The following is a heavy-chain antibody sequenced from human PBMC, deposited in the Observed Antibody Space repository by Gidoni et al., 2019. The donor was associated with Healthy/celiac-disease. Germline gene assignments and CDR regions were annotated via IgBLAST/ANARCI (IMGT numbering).Heavy chain of an antibody. D-gene: IGHD2-2*01. CDR2: ISSSISYI. V-gene: IGHV3-21*01. J-gene: IGHJ4*02. CDR1: GFPFSSYS. CDR3: ARDATDWGFGGYCSSTSCDY. Sequence: EVQLVESGGGLVKPGGSLRLSCAASGFPFSSYSMNWVRQAPGKGLGWVSSISSSISYIYYADSVKGRFTISRDNAKNSLYLQMNSLRAEDTAVYYCARDATDWGFGGYCSSTSCDYGGQGTLVTVSS.